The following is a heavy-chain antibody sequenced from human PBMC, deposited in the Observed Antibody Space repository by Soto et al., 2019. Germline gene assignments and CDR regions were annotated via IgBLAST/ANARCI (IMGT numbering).Heavy chain of an antibody. CDR1: GFTVSSNY. V-gene: IGHV3-53*04. J-gene: IGHJ6*03. Sequence: GGSLRLSCAASGFTVSSNYMSWVRQDPGKGLEWVSVIYSGGSTYYADSVKGRFTISRHNSKNTLYLQMNSLRAEDTAVYYCARDKVATITRYYYYMDVWGKGTTVTVSS. CDR2: IYSGGST. D-gene: IGHD5-12*01. CDR3: ARDKVATITRYYYYMDV.